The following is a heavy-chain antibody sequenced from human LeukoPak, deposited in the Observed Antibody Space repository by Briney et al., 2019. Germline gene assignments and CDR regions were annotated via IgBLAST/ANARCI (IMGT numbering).Heavy chain of an antibody. D-gene: IGHD2/OR15-2a*01. J-gene: IGHJ5*02. CDR3: ARRNNYPGFGRGLDP. Sequence: SETLSLTCSVSGDSMSGYYWSWIRQPPGKGLEWIGYVLYSGPTSYNPSLKRRVTMSADTSKNQFSLKMYSVTAADTAVYYCARRNNYPGFGRGLDPWGQGSLVTVTS. CDR1: GDSMSGYY. V-gene: IGHV4-59*08. CDR2: VLYSGPT.